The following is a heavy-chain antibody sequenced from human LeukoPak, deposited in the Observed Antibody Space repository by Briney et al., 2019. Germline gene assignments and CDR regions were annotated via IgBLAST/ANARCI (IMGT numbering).Heavy chain of an antibody. Sequence: ETLSLTCAVYGGSFSGYYWSWIRQPPGKGLEWVSVIYSGGSTYYADSVKGRFTISRDNSKNTLYLQMNSLRAEDTAVYYCARGPSSTTGFPLFDPWGQGTLVTVSS. CDR2: IYSGGST. J-gene: IGHJ5*02. V-gene: IGHV3-66*01. CDR1: GGSFSGYY. CDR3: ARGPSSTTGFPLFDP. D-gene: IGHD1-1*01.